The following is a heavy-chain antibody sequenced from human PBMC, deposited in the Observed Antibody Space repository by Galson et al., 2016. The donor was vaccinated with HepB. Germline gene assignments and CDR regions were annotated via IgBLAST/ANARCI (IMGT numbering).Heavy chain of an antibody. CDR3: VKGTDGYNSGVDY. CDR1: GITFSSYG. V-gene: IGHV3-33*06. D-gene: IGHD5-24*01. Sequence: SLRLSCAASGITFSSYGMHWVRQAPGKGLEWVAIIWHDGSKKYYADSVKGRFTILRENSKNKVYLEMNSLRAEDTAKYYCVKGTDGYNSGVDYWGQGTLVTVSS. CDR2: IWHDGSKK. J-gene: IGHJ4*02.